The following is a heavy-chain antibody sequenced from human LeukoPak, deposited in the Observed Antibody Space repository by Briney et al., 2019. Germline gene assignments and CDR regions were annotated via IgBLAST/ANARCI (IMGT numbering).Heavy chain of an antibody. Sequence: GGSLRLSCATSGFILSGYSMNWVRQAPGKGLEWISYISSGSDTIYYADSVKGRFTVSRDNANHSVFLQMESLRAEDTAVYYCARLGSGDWYEIVDYWGRGTLVTVST. CDR1: GFILSGYS. D-gene: IGHD3/OR15-3a*01. CDR2: ISSGSDTI. CDR3: ARLGSGDWYEIVDY. J-gene: IGHJ4*02. V-gene: IGHV3-48*01.